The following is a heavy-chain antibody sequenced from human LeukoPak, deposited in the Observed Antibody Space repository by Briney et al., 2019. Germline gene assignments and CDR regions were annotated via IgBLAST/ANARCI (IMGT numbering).Heavy chain of an antibody. CDR2: ISYDGSNK. V-gene: IGHV3-30-3*01. D-gene: IGHD3-22*01. CDR3: ARDRDSSGYVDY. J-gene: IGHJ4*02. CDR1: GFTFSSYA. Sequence: PGGSLRLPCAASGFTFSSYAMHWVRQAPGKGLEWVAVISYDGSNKYYADSVKGRFTISRDNSKDTLYLQMNSLRAEDTAVYYCARDRDSSGYVDYWGQGTLVTVSS.